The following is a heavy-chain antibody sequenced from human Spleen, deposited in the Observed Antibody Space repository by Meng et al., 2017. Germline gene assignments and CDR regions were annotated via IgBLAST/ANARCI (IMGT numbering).Heavy chain of an antibody. CDR3: ASRGIAARPDPDY. CDR2: ISGSGIST. Sequence: ELQLLEPGGGLVQPGGSLRLSVSASRFTLNNYAMTWVRLAPGKGLEWVSAISGSGISTYYADSVKGRFTISRDNSKNTLYLQMNSLRAEDTAVYYCASRGIAARPDPDYWGQGTLVTVSS. CDR1: RFTLNNYA. J-gene: IGHJ4*02. D-gene: IGHD6-6*01. V-gene: IGHV3-23*01.